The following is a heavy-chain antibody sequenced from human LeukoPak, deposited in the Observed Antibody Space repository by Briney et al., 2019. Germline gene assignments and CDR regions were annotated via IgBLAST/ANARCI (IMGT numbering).Heavy chain of an antibody. CDR3: ARVGTIAASGGYYFDY. CDR1: GGSISSYY. V-gene: IGHV4-4*07. Sequence: SETLSLTCTVSGGSISSYYWSWIRQPAGKGLEWIGRIYTSGSTNYNPSLKSRVTMSVDTSKNQFSLKLSSVTAADTAVYYCARVGTIAASGGYYFDYWGQGTLVTVSS. J-gene: IGHJ4*02. CDR2: IYTSGST. D-gene: IGHD6-13*01.